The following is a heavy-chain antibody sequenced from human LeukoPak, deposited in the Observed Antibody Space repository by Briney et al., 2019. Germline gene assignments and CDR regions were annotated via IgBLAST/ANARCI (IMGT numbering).Heavy chain of an antibody. Sequence: PSETLSLTCTVSGGSISSSSYYWGWIRQPPGKGLEWIGSIYYSGSTYYNPSLKSRVTISVDTSKNQFSLKLSSVTAADTAVYYCARGQVFAFDYWGQGTLVTVSP. V-gene: IGHV4-39*07. CDR3: ARGQVFAFDY. J-gene: IGHJ4*02. CDR1: GGSISSSSYY. CDR2: IYYSGST.